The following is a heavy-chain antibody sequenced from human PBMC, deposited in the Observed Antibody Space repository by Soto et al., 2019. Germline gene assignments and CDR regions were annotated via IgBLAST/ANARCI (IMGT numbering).Heavy chain of an antibody. Sequence: ASVKVSCKASGYTFTGYYMHWVRQAPGQGLEWMGWINPNSGGTNYAQKFQGWVTMTRDTSISTAYMELSRLRSDDTDVYYCARDVAAAALEVGMDVWGQGSTFAVSS. V-gene: IGHV1-2*04. CDR1: GYTFTGYY. J-gene: IGHJ6*02. D-gene: IGHD6-13*01. CDR3: ARDVAAAALEVGMDV. CDR2: INPNSGGT.